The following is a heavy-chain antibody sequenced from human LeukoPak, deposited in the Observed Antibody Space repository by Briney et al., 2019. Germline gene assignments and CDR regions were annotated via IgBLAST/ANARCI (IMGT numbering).Heavy chain of an antibody. CDR2: ISGSGGST. CDR1: TFTSSSYA. D-gene: IGHD2-15*01. V-gene: IGHV3-23*01. J-gene: IGHJ3*02. CDR3: ARPILLPSHLRSDAFDI. Sequence: PGGSLRLSCAASTFTSSSYAMSWVRQAPGKGLEWVSAISGSGGSTYYADSVKGRFTISRDNSKNTLYLQMNSLRAEDTAVYYCARPILLPSHLRSDAFDIWGQGTMVTVSS.